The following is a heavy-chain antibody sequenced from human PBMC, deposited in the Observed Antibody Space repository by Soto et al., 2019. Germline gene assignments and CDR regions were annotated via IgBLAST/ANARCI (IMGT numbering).Heavy chain of an antibody. CDR2: ISSGSDSI. CDR3: ARDRSADRFVQYFQH. Sequence: GGSLRLSCAASGFIFTSYSMVWVRLAPGKGLESVASISSGSDSIFYADSVKGRFTVSRDNAKNSLFLQMNNLRAEDTAVYFCARDRSADRFVQYFQHWGQGTQVTVSS. J-gene: IGHJ1*01. CDR1: GFIFTSYS. V-gene: IGHV3-21*01. D-gene: IGHD6-19*01.